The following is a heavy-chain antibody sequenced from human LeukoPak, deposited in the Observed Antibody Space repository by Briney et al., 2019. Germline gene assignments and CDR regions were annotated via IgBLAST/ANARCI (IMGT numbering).Heavy chain of an antibody. CDR1: GFTFSNYA. CDR2: ISGTGGST. J-gene: IGHJ4*02. Sequence: GGSLRLSCAASGFTFSNYAMSWVRQAPGKGLEWVAGISGTGGSTHYADSVKGRSTISRDNSKNTVHLQMRNLRVEHTAVYYCAKVVAGNIDYYFDYWGQGILVAVSS. CDR3: AKVVAGNIDYYFDY. V-gene: IGHV3-23*01. D-gene: IGHD2/OR15-2a*01.